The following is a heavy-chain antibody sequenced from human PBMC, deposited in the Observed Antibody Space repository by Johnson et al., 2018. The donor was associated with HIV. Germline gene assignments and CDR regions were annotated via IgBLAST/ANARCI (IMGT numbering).Heavy chain of an antibody. CDR3: ARSGGYPNAFDI. CDR2: ISYDGSNK. CDR1: GFTFSSYA. D-gene: IGHD6-13*01. Sequence: QVQLVESGGGVVQPGGSLRLSCAASGFTFSSYAMHWVRQAPGKGLEWVAVISYDGSNKYYADSVKGRFTISRDNSKNTRYLQMNSLRAEDTAVYYCARSGGYPNAFDIWGQGAMVTVSS. J-gene: IGHJ3*02. V-gene: IGHV3-30*04.